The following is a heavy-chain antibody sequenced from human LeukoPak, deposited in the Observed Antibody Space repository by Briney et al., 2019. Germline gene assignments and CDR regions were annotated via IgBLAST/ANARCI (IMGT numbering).Heavy chain of an antibody. CDR1: GFTFSTFT. D-gene: IGHD3-3*01. V-gene: IGHV3-66*01. Sequence: GGSLRLSCAASGFTFSTFTMNWVGQAPGKGLEWVSGIGAGGDTYYADSVKGRFTISRDNSKNTLYLQMNSLRAEDTAVYYCARDSYDSEDYWGQGTLVTVSS. CDR2: IGAGGDT. CDR3: ARDSYDSEDY. J-gene: IGHJ4*02.